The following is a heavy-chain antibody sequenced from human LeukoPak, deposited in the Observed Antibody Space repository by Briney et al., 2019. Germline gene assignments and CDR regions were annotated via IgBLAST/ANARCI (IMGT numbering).Heavy chain of an antibody. CDR3: ATEDPTFGTDY. D-gene: IGHD3-16*01. V-gene: IGHV3-23*05. J-gene: IGHJ4*02. Sequence: PGGSLRLSCATSGSTFSTYAMTWVRQAPGKGLEWVSAIDIYATKTNYADSVKGRFTISRDNSKNTLYLQMNSLRAEDTAVYYCATEDPTFGTDYWGQGTLVTVSS. CDR1: GSTFSTYA. CDR2: IDIYATKT.